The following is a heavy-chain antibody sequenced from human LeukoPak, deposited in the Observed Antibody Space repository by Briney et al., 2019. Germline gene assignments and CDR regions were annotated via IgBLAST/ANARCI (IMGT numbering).Heavy chain of an antibody. D-gene: IGHD3-10*01. CDR2: INHSGST. J-gene: IGHJ5*02. V-gene: IGHV4-34*01. CDR1: GGSFSGYY. Sequence: SETLSLTCAVYGGSFSGYYWSWIRQPPGKGLEWTGEINHSGSTNYNPSLKSRVTISVDTSKNQFSLKLSSVTAADTAVYYCARVSRGGLLWFGGANWFDPWGQGTLVTVSS. CDR3: ARVSRGGLLWFGGANWFDP.